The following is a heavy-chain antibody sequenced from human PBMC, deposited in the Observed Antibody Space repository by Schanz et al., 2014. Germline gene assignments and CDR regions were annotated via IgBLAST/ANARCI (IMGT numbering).Heavy chain of an antibody. D-gene: IGHD2-15*01. J-gene: IGHJ6*02. CDR1: GFTFNSYA. V-gene: IGHV3-23*04. Sequence: EGQLAESGGGLVQPGESLRLSCTASGFTFNSYAMTWVRQAPGKGLEWVSSISHSGGSKYYADSVKGRFTISGDNSENTLYRQMNSLSADDTAVFYCAKGMGYCSGGTCYDYYYYGLDVWGQGTTVTVSS. CDR2: ISHSGGSK. CDR3: AKGMGYCSGGTCYDYYYYGLDV.